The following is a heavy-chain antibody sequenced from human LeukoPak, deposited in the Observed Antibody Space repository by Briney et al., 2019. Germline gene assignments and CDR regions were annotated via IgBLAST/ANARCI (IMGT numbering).Heavy chain of an antibody. CDR1: GGSISSYY. CDR3: ARGGYSSSWSPFDY. J-gene: IGHJ4*02. Sequence: SETLSLTCTVSGGSISSYYWSWIRQPPGKGLEWIGYIYYSGSTNYNPSLKSRVTISVDTSKNQFPLKLSSVTAADTAVYYCARGGYSSSWSPFDYWGQGTLVTVSS. D-gene: IGHD6-13*01. CDR2: IYYSGST. V-gene: IGHV4-59*01.